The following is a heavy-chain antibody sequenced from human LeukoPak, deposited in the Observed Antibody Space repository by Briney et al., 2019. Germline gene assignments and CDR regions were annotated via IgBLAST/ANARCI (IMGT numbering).Heavy chain of an antibody. D-gene: IGHD2-2*01. V-gene: IGHV6-1*01. CDR2: TYYRSKWYN. CDR3: ARDFVSARNIVVVPAARNLYYFDY. CDR1: GDSVSSNSAA. Sequence: SQTLSLTCAISGDSVSSNSAAWNWIRQSPSRGLEWLGRTYYRSKWYNDYAVSVKSRITINPDTSKNQFSLQLNSVTPEDTAVYYCARDFVSARNIVVVPAARNLYYFDYWGPGNPGHRLL. J-gene: IGHJ4*02.